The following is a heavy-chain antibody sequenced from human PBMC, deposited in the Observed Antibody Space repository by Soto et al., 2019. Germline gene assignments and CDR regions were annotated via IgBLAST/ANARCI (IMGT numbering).Heavy chain of an antibody. V-gene: IGHV6-1*01. CDR2: TYYRSKWYN. J-gene: IGHJ4*02. CDR1: VDSVSSNSAA. CDR3: ARGYCSSTSCSMFDY. D-gene: IGHD2-2*01. Sequence: SQTLSLTCAISVDSVSSNSAAWNWIRQSPSRGLEWLGRTYYRSKWYNDYAVSVKSRITINPDTSKNQFSLQLNSVTPEDTAVYYCARGYCSSTSCSMFDYWGQGTLVTVSS.